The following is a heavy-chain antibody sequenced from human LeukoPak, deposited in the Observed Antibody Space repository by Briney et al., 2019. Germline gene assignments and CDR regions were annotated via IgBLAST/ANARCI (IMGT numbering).Heavy chain of an antibody. J-gene: IGHJ4*02. CDR3: TTELFV. Sequence: ASVKVSCKASGYTFTSYDINWVRQATGQGLEWLGGFNFEDGETTFAQKFQGRVTMTEDSSTNTAYMELSSLRSEDTAIYYCTTELFVWGLGTLVTVSS. D-gene: IGHD2-21*01. CDR2: FNFEDGET. V-gene: IGHV1-24*01. CDR1: GYTFTSYD.